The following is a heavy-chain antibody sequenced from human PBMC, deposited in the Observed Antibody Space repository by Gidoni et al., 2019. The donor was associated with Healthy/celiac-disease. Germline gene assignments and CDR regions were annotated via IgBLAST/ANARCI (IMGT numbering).Heavy chain of an antibody. J-gene: IGHJ6*02. V-gene: IGHV3-11*01. CDR1: GITFSDDY. Sequence: QVQLVESGGGLVKPGGSLRLSCAASGITFSDDYMSWIRQAPGKGLGWVAYISSSGSTIYYADSVKGRCTISRDNAKNSLYLQMNSLRAEDTAVYYCARAGEPYYYYYYGMDVWGQGTTVTVSS. CDR3: ARAGEPYYYYYYGMDV. D-gene: IGHD3-16*01. CDR2: ISSSGSTI.